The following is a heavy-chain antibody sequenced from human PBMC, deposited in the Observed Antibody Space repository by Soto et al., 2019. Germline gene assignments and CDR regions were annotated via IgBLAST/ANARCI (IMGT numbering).Heavy chain of an antibody. CDR2: ISYEGSED. Sequence: QVQLVESGGGVVQPGRSLRLSCAGSGFTFSDYGIHWVRQGPGKGLEWVAVISYEGSEDLYADSVKGRFTISRDNSKNTVFLQMNSLRPEDTGLYYCARVGSTGWYLNWLDTWGQGILVTVSS. D-gene: IGHD6-19*01. CDR1: GFTFSDYG. CDR3: ARVGSTGWYLNWLDT. J-gene: IGHJ5*02. V-gene: IGHV3-30*03.